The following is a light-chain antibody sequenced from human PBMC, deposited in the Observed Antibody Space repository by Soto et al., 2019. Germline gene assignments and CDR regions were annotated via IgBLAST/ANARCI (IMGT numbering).Light chain of an antibody. Sequence: ELVMTHSSARPSVSPVARATLSCRPSQSVRSNLAWYQQKPGQSPRLLIYGASTRATGIPARFSGSGSGTEFTLTISSLQSEDFAVYYCQQYNNWPPITFGQGTRREIK. CDR1: QSVRSN. CDR2: GAS. CDR3: QQYNNWPPIT. J-gene: IGKJ5*01. V-gene: IGKV3-15*01.